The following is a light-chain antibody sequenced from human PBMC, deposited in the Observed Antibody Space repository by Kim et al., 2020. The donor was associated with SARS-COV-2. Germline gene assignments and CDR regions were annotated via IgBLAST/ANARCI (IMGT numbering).Light chain of an antibody. CDR1: QSVNNDH. Sequence: LSPGKSATLSSRASQSVNNDHLAWYQQKPGQPPRLLIYVAAYRATGIPDRFSGSGSGTDFTLTISRLEPEDFAVYYCQQYGSSPYTFGQGTKLEI. CDR2: VAA. J-gene: IGKJ2*01. V-gene: IGKV3-20*01. CDR3: QQYGSSPYT.